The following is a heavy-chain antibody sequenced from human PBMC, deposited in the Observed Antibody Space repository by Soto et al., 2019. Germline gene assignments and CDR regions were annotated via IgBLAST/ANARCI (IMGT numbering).Heavy chain of an antibody. J-gene: IGHJ3*02. CDR2: IYPGDSDT. D-gene: IGHD3-16*02. CDR1: GYSFTSYW. V-gene: IGHV5-51*01. CDR3: GSSIETDALDI. Sequence: GESLKISCKGSGYSFTSYWIGWVRQMPGKGLEWMGIIYPGDSDTSYSPSFQDQVTISDDKSISTAYLQWSSLKVWDTAMYYCGSSIETDALDIWVQGTIVTVSS.